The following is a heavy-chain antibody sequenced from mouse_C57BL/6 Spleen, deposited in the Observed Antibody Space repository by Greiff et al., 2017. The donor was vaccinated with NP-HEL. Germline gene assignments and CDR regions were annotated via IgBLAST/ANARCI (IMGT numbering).Heavy chain of an antibody. CDR3: ARADGSYYFDY. Sequence: QVQLQQSGPELVKPGASVKISCKASGYAFSSSWMNWVKQRPGKGLEWIGRIYPGDGDTNYNGKFKGKATLTADKSSSTAYMQLSSRTSEDSAVYFCARADGSYYFDYWGQGTTLTVSS. CDR1: GYAFSSSW. J-gene: IGHJ2*01. V-gene: IGHV1-82*01. CDR2: IYPGDGDT.